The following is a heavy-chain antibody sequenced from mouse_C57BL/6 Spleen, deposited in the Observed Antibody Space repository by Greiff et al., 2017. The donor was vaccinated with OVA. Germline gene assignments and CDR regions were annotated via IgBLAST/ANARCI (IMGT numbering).Heavy chain of an antibody. CDR1: GYSFTGYY. Sequence: VQLQQSGPELVKPGASVKISCKASGYSFTGYYMNWVKQSPEKSLEWIGEINPSTGGTTYNQKFKAKATLTVAKSSSTAYMQLNSLTSEDSAVYYCARIHSNYPAWFADWGQGTLVTVSA. CDR3: ARIHSNYPAWFAD. J-gene: IGHJ3*01. V-gene: IGHV1-42*01. D-gene: IGHD2-5*01. CDR2: INPSTGGT.